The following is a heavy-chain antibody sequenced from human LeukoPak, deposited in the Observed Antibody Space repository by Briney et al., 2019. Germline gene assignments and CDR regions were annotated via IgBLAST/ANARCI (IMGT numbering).Heavy chain of an antibody. CDR3: AKDHHDSSGHRIDY. D-gene: IGHD3-22*01. CDR2: IRFDGNNN. Sequence: PGGSLRLSCAASGFTFSTYGMHWVRQAPGKGLEGVAFIRFDGNNNFQADYVKGRFTISRDIAKNTLYLEMSSLRPDDTAVYYCAKDHHDSSGHRIDYWGQGALVTVSS. J-gene: IGHJ4*02. V-gene: IGHV3-30*02. CDR1: GFTFSTYG.